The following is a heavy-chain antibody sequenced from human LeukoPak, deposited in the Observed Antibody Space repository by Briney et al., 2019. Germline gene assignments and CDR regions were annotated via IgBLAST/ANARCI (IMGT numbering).Heavy chain of an antibody. J-gene: IGHJ6*02. CDR3: GRAGSGLVYYFYGMDV. D-gene: IGHD3-10*01. CDR1: GFTFRNYW. Sequence: GGSLRLSCAASGFTFRNYWMSWVRQAPGKGLEWVANIKQDGSEKYYVDSVKGRFTIFRDNAKNSLYLQMDSLRAEDTAVYYCGRAGSGLVYYFYGMDVWGQGTTVTVSS. CDR2: IKQDGSEK. V-gene: IGHV3-7*03.